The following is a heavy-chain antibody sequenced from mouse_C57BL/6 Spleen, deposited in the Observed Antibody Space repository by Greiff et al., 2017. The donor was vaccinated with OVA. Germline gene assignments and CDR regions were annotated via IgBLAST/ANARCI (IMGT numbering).Heavy chain of an antibody. D-gene: IGHD1-1*01. CDR2: ISYDGSK. CDR3: AREGSSDWYFDV. Sequence: ESGPGLVKPSQSLSLTCSVTGYSITSGYYWNWIRQFPVNKLEWLGYISYDGSKNYNPSLKNRISLTRDTSKTQFFLKLNSVTTEDTATYYCAREGSSDWYFDVWGTGTTVTVSS. CDR1: GYSITSGYY. J-gene: IGHJ1*03. V-gene: IGHV3-6*01.